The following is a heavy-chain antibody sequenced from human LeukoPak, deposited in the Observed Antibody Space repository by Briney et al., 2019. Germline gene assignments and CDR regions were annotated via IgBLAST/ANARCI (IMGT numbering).Heavy chain of an antibody. CDR1: GGSISSGGYY. CDR2: IYHSGST. D-gene: IGHD3-3*01. J-gene: IGHJ4*02. CDR3: ARDNNDFWSGNYFDY. Sequence: PSETVSLTCTVSGGSISSGGYYWSWIRQPPGKGLEWIGYIYHSGSTYYNPSLKSRVTISVDRSKNQFSLKLSSVTAADTAVYYCARDNNDFWSGNYFDYWGQGTLVTVSS. V-gene: IGHV4-30-2*01.